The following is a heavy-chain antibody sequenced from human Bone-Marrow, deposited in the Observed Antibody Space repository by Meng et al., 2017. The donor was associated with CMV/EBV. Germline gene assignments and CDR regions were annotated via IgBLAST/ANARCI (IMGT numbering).Heavy chain of an antibody. J-gene: IGHJ4*02. Sequence: SETLSLTCAVYGGSFSGYYCSWIRQPPGKGLEWIGEINHSGSTNYNPSLKSRVTISVDTSKNQFSLKLSSVTAADTAVYYGARVRDGYNYDYWGQGTLVTVSS. CDR3: ARVRDGYNYDY. V-gene: IGHV4-34*01. CDR1: GGSFSGYY. CDR2: INHSGST. D-gene: IGHD5-24*01.